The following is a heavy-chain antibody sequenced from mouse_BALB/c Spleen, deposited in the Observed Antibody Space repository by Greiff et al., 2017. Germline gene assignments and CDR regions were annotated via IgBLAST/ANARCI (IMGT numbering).Heavy chain of an antibody. CDR2: IRSKSNKYAT. J-gene: IGHJ4*01. V-gene: IGHV10-1*02. CDR3: VRLDWDDAMDY. Sequence: EVKLVESGGGLVQPKGSLKLSCAASGFTFNTYAMNWVRQAPGKGLEWVARIRSKSNKYATYYADSVKDRFTISKDDSQSMLYLQMNNLKTEDTAMYYSVRLDWDDAMDYWGQGTSVTVSS. D-gene: IGHD4-1*01. CDR1: GFTFNTYA.